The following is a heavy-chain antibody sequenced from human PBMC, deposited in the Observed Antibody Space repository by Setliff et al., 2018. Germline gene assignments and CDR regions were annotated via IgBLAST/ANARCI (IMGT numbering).Heavy chain of an antibody. Sequence: SETLSLTCTVSGGSFSSGGYYWNWIRQHPGKGLEWIGYIYYSGTTYSNPTLKSRVTISVDTSKSQFSLNLTSVTAADTAIYYCARASSGWYSAYYYYMDVWGKGTTVTSP. J-gene: IGHJ6*03. CDR2: IYYSGTT. D-gene: IGHD6-19*01. V-gene: IGHV4-31*03. CDR3: ARASSGWYSAYYYYMDV. CDR1: GGSFSSGGYY.